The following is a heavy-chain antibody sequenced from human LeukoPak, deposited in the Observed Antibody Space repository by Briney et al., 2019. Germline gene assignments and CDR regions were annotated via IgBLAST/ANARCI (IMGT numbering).Heavy chain of an antibody. CDR1: GGSFSGYY. Sequence: PSETLSLTCAVYGGSFSGYYRSWIRQPPGKGLEWIGEINHRGSTNYNPSLKSRVTISVDTSKNQFSLKLSSVTAADTAVYYCARFVAGLTYYYGSGSYPDYWGQGTLVTVSS. D-gene: IGHD3-10*01. CDR2: INHRGST. V-gene: IGHV4-34*01. CDR3: ARFVAGLTYYYGSGSYPDY. J-gene: IGHJ4*02.